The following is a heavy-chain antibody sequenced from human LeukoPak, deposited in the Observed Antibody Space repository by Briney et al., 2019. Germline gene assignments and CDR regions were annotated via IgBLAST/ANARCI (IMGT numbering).Heavy chain of an antibody. D-gene: IGHD2-15*01. J-gene: IGHJ4*02. CDR1: GFTFSSYS. Sequence: GGSLRLSCAASGFTFSSYSMNWVRQAPGKGLEWVSYISSSSSTIYYADSVKGRFTISRDNAKNSLYLQMNSLRDEDTAVYYCASERTGCSGGSCYSGDLDYWGQGTLVTVSS. CDR2: ISSSSSTI. V-gene: IGHV3-48*02. CDR3: ASERTGCSGGSCYSGDLDY.